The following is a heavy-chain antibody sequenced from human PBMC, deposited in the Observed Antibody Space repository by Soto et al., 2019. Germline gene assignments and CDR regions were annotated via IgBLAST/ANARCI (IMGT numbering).Heavy chain of an antibody. CDR2: ILSLESHK. Sequence: GSLRLSCSGSGFNFSDYYMNWIRQTPVKGLEWVSSILSLESHKYYAASVMGRFSISRDNAKKSLFLQMNNLRAEDTGIYFCATAMKAASNRPSFDSWGPGTPVTVSS. D-gene: IGHD2-15*01. CDR1: GFNFSDYY. V-gene: IGHV3-11*01. CDR3: ATAMKAASNRPSFDS. J-gene: IGHJ4*02.